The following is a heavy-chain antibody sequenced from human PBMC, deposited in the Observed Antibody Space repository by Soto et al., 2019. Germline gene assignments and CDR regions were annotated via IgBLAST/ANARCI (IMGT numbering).Heavy chain of an antibody. Sequence: PGESLKISCKGSGYSFTSYWIGWVRQMPGKGLEWMGIIYPGDSDTRYSPSFQGQVTISADKSISTAYLQWSSLKAPDTAMYYCARVPPYDSSGYYLDYWGQGTLVTVSS. CDR2: IYPGDSDT. J-gene: IGHJ4*02. CDR1: GYSFTSYW. CDR3: ARVPPYDSSGYYLDY. V-gene: IGHV5-51*01. D-gene: IGHD3-22*01.